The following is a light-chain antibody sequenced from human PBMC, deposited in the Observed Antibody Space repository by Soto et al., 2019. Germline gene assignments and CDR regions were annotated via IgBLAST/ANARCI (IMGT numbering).Light chain of an antibody. V-gene: IGKV1-5*03. J-gene: IGKJ1*01. CDR2: KAS. CDR1: QSISIW. CDR3: QHYNSYPPWT. Sequence: DIQMTQSPSTLSASVGDSVTITCRASQSISIWLAWYQQEPGKAPKLLIYKASSLQSGVPSRFSGSGSGTEFTLTISSLQPDDFATYYCQHYNSYPPWTFGQGTKVEIK.